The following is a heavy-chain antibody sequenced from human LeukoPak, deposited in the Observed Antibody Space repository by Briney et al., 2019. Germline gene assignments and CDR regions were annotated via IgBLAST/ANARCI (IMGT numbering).Heavy chain of an antibody. CDR3: ARHGVRGEHGNWFDP. CDR2: IDPSDSYT. Sequence: GESLKISCKGSGYSFTSYWISWVRQMPGKGLEWMGRIDPSDSYTNYSPSFQGRVTISADKSISTAYLQWSSLKASDTAMYYCARHGVRGEHGNWFDPWGQGTLVTVSS. J-gene: IGHJ5*02. CDR1: GYSFTSYW. D-gene: IGHD3-10*01. V-gene: IGHV5-10-1*01.